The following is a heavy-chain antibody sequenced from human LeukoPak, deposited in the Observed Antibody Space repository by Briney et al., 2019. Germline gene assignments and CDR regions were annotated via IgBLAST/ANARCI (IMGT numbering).Heavy chain of an antibody. J-gene: IGHJ4*02. CDR3: AKPAKSDYADY. CDR1: GFTFSSYA. V-gene: IGHV3-23*01. Sequence: GGSLRLSCAASGFTFSSYAMSWVRQAPGKGLEWVSVISGSGDRTYYTDSVKGRFTISRDNSKNTLYLQMNSLRAEDTALYYCAKPAKSDYADYWGQGTLVTVSS. CDR2: ISGSGDRT.